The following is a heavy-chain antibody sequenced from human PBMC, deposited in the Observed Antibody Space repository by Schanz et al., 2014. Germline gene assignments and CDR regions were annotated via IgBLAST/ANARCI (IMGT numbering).Heavy chain of an antibody. CDR2: IASGGSHT. Sequence: EVQLLESGGALEQPGGSLRLSCAASGITFSDYAMSWVRQAPGKGLEWVSTIASGGSHTFYADSVTGRFTISRDSSKNTLYLQMNSLRADDTAVYYCAKSKSQLPLFDYWGQGTLVAVSS. V-gene: IGHV3-23*01. CDR1: GITFSDYA. D-gene: IGHD2-21*01. CDR3: AKSKSQLPLFDY. J-gene: IGHJ4*02.